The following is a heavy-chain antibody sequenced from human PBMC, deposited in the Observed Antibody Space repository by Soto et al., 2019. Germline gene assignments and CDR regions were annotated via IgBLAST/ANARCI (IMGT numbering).Heavy chain of an antibody. Sequence: GPSVKVSCKASGYTFTSYAMHWVRQAPGQRLEWMGWINAGNGNTKYSQKFQGRVTITRDTSASTAYMELSSLRSEDTAVYYCARGLLGYCSSTSCPEVYYYGMDVWGQGTTVTVSS. CDR2: INAGNGNT. J-gene: IGHJ6*02. CDR3: ARGLLGYCSSTSCPEVYYYGMDV. V-gene: IGHV1-3*01. D-gene: IGHD2-2*01. CDR1: GYTFTSYA.